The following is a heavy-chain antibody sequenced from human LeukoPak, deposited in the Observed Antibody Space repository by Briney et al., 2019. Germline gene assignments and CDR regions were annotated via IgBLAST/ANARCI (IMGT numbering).Heavy chain of an antibody. CDR3: ARQRTVIPAAPSDY. D-gene: IGHD2-2*01. J-gene: IGHJ4*02. Sequence: GESLKISCQGSGHNFTNYWILWVRQMPGKGLEWLGIIYPDESDSRYSPSFRGQVTMSADQSVTTAYLYWRSLKASDSAIYYCARQRTVIPAAPSDYWGQGTLVTVAS. V-gene: IGHV5-51*01. CDR2: IYPDESDS. CDR1: GHNFTNYW.